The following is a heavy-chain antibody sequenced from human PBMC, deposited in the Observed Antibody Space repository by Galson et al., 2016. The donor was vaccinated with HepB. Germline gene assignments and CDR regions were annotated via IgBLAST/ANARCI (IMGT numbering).Heavy chain of an antibody. CDR2: ITPLFGTE. CDR3: AIALPGIAVAGPFDY. Sequence: SVKVSCKASGVTFSSYTLNWVRQAPGQGLAWLGTITPLFGTEHYAQKFQGRVTIIADESISTFYLEVNNLKSDDTAVYYCAIALPGIAVAGPFDYWGQGSLVTVSS. D-gene: IGHD6-19*01. CDR1: GVTFSSYT. J-gene: IGHJ4*01. V-gene: IGHV1-69*13.